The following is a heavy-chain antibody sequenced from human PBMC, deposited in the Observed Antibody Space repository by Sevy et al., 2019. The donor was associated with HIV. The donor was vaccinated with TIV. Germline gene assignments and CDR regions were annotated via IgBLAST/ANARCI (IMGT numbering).Heavy chain of an antibody. CDR1: GFTFSSYA. Sequence: GGSLRLSCSASGFTFSSYAMRWVRQAPGKGLEYVSAISSNGGSRYYADSVKGRFTISRDNSKNTRYLQMSSLRAEDTAVYSCVNGFGGAAIDIMFDYWGQGTLVTVSS. V-gene: IGHV3-64D*06. CDR2: ISSNGGSR. J-gene: IGHJ4*02. CDR3: VNGFGGAAIDIMFDY. D-gene: IGHD3-3*01.